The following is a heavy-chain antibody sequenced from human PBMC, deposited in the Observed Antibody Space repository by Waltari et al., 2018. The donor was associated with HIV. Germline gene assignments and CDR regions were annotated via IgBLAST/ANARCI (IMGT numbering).Heavy chain of an antibody. V-gene: IGHV3-48*01. CDR2: ISRSSSSI. J-gene: IGHJ4*02. CDR1: GFTFINYT. CDR3: ARDINGGWGY. Sequence: EVQLVESGGGLVQPGGDVRLFCAASGFTFINYTMNWVRQDPGKGLEWVSYISRSSSSIFYADSVKGRFTISRDNAKNSLYLQMNSLRVEDTAVYYCARDINGGWGYWGQGTLVTVAS. D-gene: IGHD7-27*01.